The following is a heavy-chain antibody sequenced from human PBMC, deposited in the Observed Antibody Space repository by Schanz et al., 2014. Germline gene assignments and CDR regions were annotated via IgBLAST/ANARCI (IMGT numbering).Heavy chain of an antibody. CDR1: GGSVSSGGDY. D-gene: IGHD6-25*01. CDR2: ISYSGST. CDR3: AREPLSGYNWFDP. V-gene: IGHV4-31*03. J-gene: IGHJ5*02. Sequence: QVQLQESGPGLVKPSQTLSLTCTVSGGSVSSGGDYWSWIRQHPGKGLEWIGFISYSGSTYYNPSLKSRVTISVDTPKNQFSLKLSSVPAADTAVYYCAREPLSGYNWFDPWGQGSLVTVSS.